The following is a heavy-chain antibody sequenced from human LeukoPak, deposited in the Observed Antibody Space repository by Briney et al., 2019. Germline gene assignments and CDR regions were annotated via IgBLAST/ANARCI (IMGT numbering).Heavy chain of an antibody. Sequence: GGSLRLSCAASGFTFSSYAMSWVRQAPGKGLEWVSAISGSGGSTYYADSVKGRFTISRDNSKNTLYLQMNSLRAEDTAVYYCAKDKLDPGRFWLCAFDIWGQGTMVTVSS. V-gene: IGHV3-23*01. D-gene: IGHD1-1*01. CDR3: AKDKLDPGRFWLCAFDI. CDR2: ISGSGGST. CDR1: GFTFSSYA. J-gene: IGHJ3*02.